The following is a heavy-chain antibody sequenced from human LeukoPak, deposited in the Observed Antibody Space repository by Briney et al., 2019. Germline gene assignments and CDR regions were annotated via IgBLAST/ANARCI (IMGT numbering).Heavy chain of an antibody. CDR2: ISYDESNK. V-gene: IGHV3-30*04. D-gene: IGHD6-13*01. CDR3: ARVRDSSNWYVFDI. Sequence: GGSLRLSCAASGFTFSSYPMHWVRQAPGKGLEWVAVISYDESNKYYADSVKGRFTVSRDNSKNTLYLQMNSLRAEDTAAYYCARVRDSSNWYVFDIWGQGTMVTVSS. J-gene: IGHJ3*02. CDR1: GFTFSSYP.